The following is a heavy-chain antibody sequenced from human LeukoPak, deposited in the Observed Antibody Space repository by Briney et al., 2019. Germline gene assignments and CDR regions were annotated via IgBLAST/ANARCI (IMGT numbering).Heavy chain of an antibody. Sequence: VASVKVSCKASGYTFTGYYIHWVRQAPGQGLAWMGWINPDSGSTRYAQKFQGRVTMTRDTSIRTAYMELSRLTSDDTALYYCAKDLTSGSYQPSDFWGQGALVTVSS. CDR1: GYTFTGYY. V-gene: IGHV1-2*02. CDR2: INPDSGST. D-gene: IGHD1-26*01. J-gene: IGHJ4*02. CDR3: AKDLTSGSYQPSDF.